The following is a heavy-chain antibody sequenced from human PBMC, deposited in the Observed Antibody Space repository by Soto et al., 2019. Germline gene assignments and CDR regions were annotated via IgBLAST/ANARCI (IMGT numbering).Heavy chain of an antibody. D-gene: IGHD3-10*01. CDR1: GYTFTSYG. J-gene: IGHJ4*02. Sequence: QVQLVQSGAEVKKPGASVKVSCKASGYTFTSYGISWVRQAPGQGLQWLGWISAYNGNTNSAQKRXGXVTMTTDTATSTAYMELRSLRSEDTAVYYCAREYYAGSGAWYWGQGTVVTVSS. V-gene: IGHV1-18*01. CDR2: ISAYNGNT. CDR3: AREYYAGSGAWY.